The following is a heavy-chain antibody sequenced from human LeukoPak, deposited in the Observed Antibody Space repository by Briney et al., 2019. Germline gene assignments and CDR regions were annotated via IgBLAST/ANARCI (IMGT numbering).Heavy chain of an antibody. CDR1: GGSISNYY. CDR3: ARDASLYSGFDY. J-gene: IGHJ4*02. CDR2: IYQTGAT. V-gene: IGHV4-59*01. Sequence: SETLYLTCIVSGGSISNYYWSWFRQPPGKGLEWIGYIYQTGATSYNPSLKSRVTISVDTSKNQFSLKLSSVTAADTAVYYCARDASLYSGFDYWGQGTLVTFSS. D-gene: IGHD5-12*01.